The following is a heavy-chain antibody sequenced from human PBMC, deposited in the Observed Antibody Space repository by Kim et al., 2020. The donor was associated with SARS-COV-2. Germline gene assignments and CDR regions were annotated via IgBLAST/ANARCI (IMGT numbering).Heavy chain of an antibody. V-gene: IGHV1-3*01. D-gene: IGHD3-10*01. Sequence: NGTTKKYKRFRGRVTITWDTSASTAYMELSGLRSEDTAVYYCARGSYFDSWGQGTLVTVSS. CDR2: NGTT. CDR3: ARGSYFDS. J-gene: IGHJ4*02.